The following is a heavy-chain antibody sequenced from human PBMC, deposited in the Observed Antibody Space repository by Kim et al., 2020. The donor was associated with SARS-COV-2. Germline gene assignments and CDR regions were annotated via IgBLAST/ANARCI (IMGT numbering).Heavy chain of an antibody. CDR1: GYTFTSYG. CDR2: ISAYNGNT. J-gene: IGHJ4*02. CDR3: ARVERGLSSGWLNDY. V-gene: IGHV1-18*04. Sequence: ASVKVSCKASGYTFTSYGISWVRQAPGQGLEWMGWISAYNGNTNYAQKLQGRVTMTTDTSTSTAYMELRSLRSDDTAVYYCARVERGLSSGWLNDYWGQGTLVTVSS. D-gene: IGHD6-19*01.